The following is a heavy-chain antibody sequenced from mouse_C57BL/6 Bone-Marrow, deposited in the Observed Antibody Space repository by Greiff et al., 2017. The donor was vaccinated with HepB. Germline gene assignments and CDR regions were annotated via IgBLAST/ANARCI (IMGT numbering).Heavy chain of an antibody. Sequence: EVQLVESGGGLVQPGGSLKLSCAASGFTFSDYYMYWVRQTPEKRLEWVAYISNGGGSTYYPDTVKGRFTISRDNAKNTLYLQMSRLKSEDTAMYYCAREYYYGSSYDYYAMDYWGQGTSVTVSS. CDR2: ISNGGGST. CDR1: GFTFSDYY. CDR3: AREYYYGSSYDYYAMDY. J-gene: IGHJ4*01. D-gene: IGHD1-1*01. V-gene: IGHV5-12*01.